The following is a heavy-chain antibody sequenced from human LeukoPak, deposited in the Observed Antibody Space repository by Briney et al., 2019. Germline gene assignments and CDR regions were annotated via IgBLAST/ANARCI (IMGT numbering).Heavy chain of an antibody. D-gene: IGHD3-16*02. CDR3: ARDIGLAH. CDR2: VHSNGDT. Sequence: SETLSLTCTVSGASIRTYFWSWFRQPAGKGLEWIGRVHSNGDTYYNPSLESRVTVSMDTSKNQFALNLTSLTAADTAVYYCARDIGLAHWGQGTLVTVSS. J-gene: IGHJ4*02. V-gene: IGHV4-4*07. CDR1: GASIRTYF.